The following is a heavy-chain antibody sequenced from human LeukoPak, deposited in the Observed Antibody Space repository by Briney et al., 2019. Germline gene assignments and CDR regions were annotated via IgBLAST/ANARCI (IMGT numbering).Heavy chain of an antibody. CDR2: MNPNSGNT. V-gene: IGHV1-8*03. Sequence: ASVKVSCKASGGTFSSYDINWVRQATGQGLEWMGWMNPNSGNTGYAQKFQGRVTITRNTSISTAYMELSSLRSEDTAVYYCARGFRKEIQLWQAYYYMDVWGKGTTVTVSS. D-gene: IGHD5-18*01. J-gene: IGHJ6*03. CDR1: GGTFSSYD. CDR3: ARGFRKEIQLWQAYYYMDV.